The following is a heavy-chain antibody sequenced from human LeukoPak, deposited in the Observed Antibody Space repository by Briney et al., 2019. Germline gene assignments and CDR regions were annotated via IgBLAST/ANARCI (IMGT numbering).Heavy chain of an antibody. V-gene: IGHV4-4*07. J-gene: IGHJ4*02. Sequence: PSETLSLTCTVSGGSISSYYWSWIRQPAGKGLEWIGRIYTSGSTNYNPSLKGRVTMSVDTSKNQFSLKLSSVTAADTAVYYCARGRGPFSSWYVDYWGQGTLVTVSS. CDR2: IYTSGST. CDR3: ARGRGPFSSWYVDY. CDR1: GGSISSYY. D-gene: IGHD6-13*01.